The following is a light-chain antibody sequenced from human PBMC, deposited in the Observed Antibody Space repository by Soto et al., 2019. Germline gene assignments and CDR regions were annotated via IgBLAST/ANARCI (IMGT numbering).Light chain of an antibody. J-gene: IGKJ1*01. CDR1: QSVSSN. Sequence: EIVMTQSPATLSVSPGESATLSCRASQSVSSNLAWYQQKPGQAPRLLIYGASTRATGIPARFSGSGSGTEFTLTISSLQSEDFALYFCQQYNNWPRTFGQGTKVDNK. V-gene: IGKV3-15*01. CDR3: QQYNNWPRT. CDR2: GAS.